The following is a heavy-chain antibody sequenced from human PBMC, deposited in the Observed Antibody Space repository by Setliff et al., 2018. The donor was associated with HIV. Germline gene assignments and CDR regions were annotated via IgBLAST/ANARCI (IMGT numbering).Heavy chain of an antibody. CDR1: GGSIDNNKYY. CDR2: IYHTGRT. CDR3: AREPDY. V-gene: IGHV4-39*01. D-gene: IGHD1-1*01. J-gene: IGHJ4*02. Sequence: KPSETLSLTCSVSGGSIDNNKYYWTWIRQPPGKGLEWTGSIYHTGRTYYNRSLESRLTISIDTSKNQFSLKLTSVTAADTAVYYCAREPDYWGQGTLVTVSS.